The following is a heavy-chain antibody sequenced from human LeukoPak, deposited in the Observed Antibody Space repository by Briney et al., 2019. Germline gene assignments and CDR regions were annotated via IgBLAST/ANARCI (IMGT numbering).Heavy chain of an antibody. CDR2: ISSSSSTI. Sequence: PGGSLRLSCAASGFTLSSYSMNWVRQAPGKGLEWVSYISSSSSTIYKADSVKGRFTISRDNAKNSLSLQMNSLRAEDTAVYYCARDLVTFWGQGTLVTVSS. D-gene: IGHD5-18*01. J-gene: IGHJ4*02. V-gene: IGHV3-48*04. CDR3: ARDLVTF. CDR1: GFTLSSYS.